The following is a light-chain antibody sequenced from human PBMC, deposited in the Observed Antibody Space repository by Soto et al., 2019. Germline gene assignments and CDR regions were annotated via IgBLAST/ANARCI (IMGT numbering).Light chain of an antibody. CDR2: GNS. Sequence: QSVLTQPPSVSGAPGQRVIISCSGSSSNIGANYDVPWYQQLPGTAPKFLIYGNSNRPSGVPDRFSGSRSGTTASLAITGLQAEDEAEYYGQSYDRSLSAWVFGGGTKLTVL. V-gene: IGLV1-40*01. J-gene: IGLJ3*02. CDR3: QSYDRSLSAWV. CDR1: SSNIGANYD.